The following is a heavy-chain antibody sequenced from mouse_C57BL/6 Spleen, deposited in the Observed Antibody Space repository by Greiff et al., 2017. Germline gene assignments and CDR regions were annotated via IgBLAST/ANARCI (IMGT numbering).Heavy chain of an antibody. Sequence: VQLQQSGTVLARPGASVKMSCKTSGYTFTSYWMHWVKQRPGQGLEWIGAIYPGNSDTSYNQKFKGKAKLTAVTSASTAYMERSSLTNEDSAVYYGTRVGSSYWCAYWGQGTLVTVSA. V-gene: IGHV1-5*01. CDR2: IYPGNSDT. J-gene: IGHJ3*01. CDR1: GYTFTSYW. D-gene: IGHD1-1*01. CDR3: TRVGSSYWCAY.